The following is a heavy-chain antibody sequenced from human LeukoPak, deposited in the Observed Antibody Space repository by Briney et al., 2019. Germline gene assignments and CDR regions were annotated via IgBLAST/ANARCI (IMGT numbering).Heavy chain of an antibody. CDR2: IYIGGYT. J-gene: IGHJ4*02. V-gene: IGHV3-53*01. D-gene: IGHD1-26*01. CDR3: ARAPVGAAPPYFDY. Sequence: SGGSLRLSCAPSGFTVSSNYMSWVRQAPGKGLECVSVIYIGGYTYYADSVKGRFTISRDNSKNTLYLQMNSLTAEDTAVYYCARAPVGAAPPYFDYWGQGTLVTVSS. CDR1: GFTVSSNY.